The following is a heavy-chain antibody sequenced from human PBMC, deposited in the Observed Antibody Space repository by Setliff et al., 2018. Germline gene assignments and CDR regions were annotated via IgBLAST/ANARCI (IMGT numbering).Heavy chain of an antibody. Sequence: ASVKVSCKASGYTFISYDISWVRQAPGQGLEWMGWISIDDDKTKYAQKFQGRVTMTADTSTSTAYMELSSLRSEDTAVYYCARVGKAYYGMDVWGQGTTVTVSS. J-gene: IGHJ6*02. V-gene: IGHV1-18*01. CDR1: GYTFISYD. CDR2: ISIDDDKT. CDR3: ARVGKAYYGMDV.